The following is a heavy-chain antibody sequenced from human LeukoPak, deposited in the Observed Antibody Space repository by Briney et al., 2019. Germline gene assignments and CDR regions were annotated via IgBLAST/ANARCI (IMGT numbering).Heavy chain of an antibody. CDR3: ASTPQYSSSWYYYFDY. CDR1: GGSISSGDYY. V-gene: IGHV4-30-4*01. Sequence: SETLSLTCTVSGGSISSGDYYWSWIREPPGKGLEWIGYIYYSGSTYYNPSLKSRVTISVDTSKNQFSLKLSSVTAADTAVYYCASTPQYSSSWYYYFDYWGQGTLVTVSS. J-gene: IGHJ4*02. D-gene: IGHD6-13*01. CDR2: IYYSGST.